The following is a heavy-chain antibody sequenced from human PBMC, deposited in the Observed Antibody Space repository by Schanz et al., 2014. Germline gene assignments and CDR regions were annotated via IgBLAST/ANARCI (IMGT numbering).Heavy chain of an antibody. CDR2: ISSKGDMT. Sequence: EVQLVESGGGLVQPGGSLRLSCAASGFTFSTSTMHWVRQAPGKGLEYVSSISSKGDMTFYGNSVKGRFTISRDNSKITLYLQLGSLSTEDTAVYFCARDNRYYLFDYWGQGALVTVSS. V-gene: IGHV3-64*01. J-gene: IGHJ4*02. D-gene: IGHD3-16*02. CDR3: ARDNRYYLFDY. CDR1: GFTFSTST.